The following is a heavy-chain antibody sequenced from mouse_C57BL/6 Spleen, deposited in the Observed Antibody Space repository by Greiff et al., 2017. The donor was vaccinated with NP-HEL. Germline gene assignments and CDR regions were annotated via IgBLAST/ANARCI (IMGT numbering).Heavy chain of an antibody. D-gene: IGHD1-1*01. CDR3: ARQGYYGSSYPYYFDY. Sequence: EVKLMESGGDLVKPGGSLKLSCAASGFTFSSYGMSWVRQTPDKRLEWVATISSGGSYTYYPDSVKGRFTISRDNAKNTLYLQMSSLKSEDTAMYYCARQGYYGSSYPYYFDYWGQGTTLTVSS. J-gene: IGHJ2*01. CDR1: GFTFSSYG. CDR2: ISSGGSYT. V-gene: IGHV5-6*01.